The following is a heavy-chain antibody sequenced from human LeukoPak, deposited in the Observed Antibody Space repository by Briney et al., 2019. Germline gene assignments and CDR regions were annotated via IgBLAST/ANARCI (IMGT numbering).Heavy chain of an antibody. CDR1: GFTFNTYA. Sequence: PGGSLRPSCAASGFTFNTYAMSWVRQAPGKGLEWVSIISGSGDDTYYADSVKGRFTISRDNSKNMLSLQMNSLRAEDSAVYYCAKDYVSYYYGSGIYGYFDYWGQGTLVTVSS. D-gene: IGHD3-10*01. V-gene: IGHV3-23*01. CDR3: AKDYVSYYYGSGIYGYFDY. CDR2: ISGSGDDT. J-gene: IGHJ4*02.